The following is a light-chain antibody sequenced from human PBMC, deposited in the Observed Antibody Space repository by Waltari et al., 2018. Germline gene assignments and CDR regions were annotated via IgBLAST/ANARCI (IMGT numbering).Light chain of an antibody. CDR3: QQYDHLPIT. CDR1: QDIRNY. Sequence: EIQMTQSPSSLSASVGDRVSITCQASQDIRNYLNWYQQKPGKAPKLLVYDVSYLETGIPSRFSGSGFGTDFTFTINSLQPEDIATYYCQQYDHLPITFGQGTRLEIK. CDR2: DVS. V-gene: IGKV1-33*01. J-gene: IGKJ5*01.